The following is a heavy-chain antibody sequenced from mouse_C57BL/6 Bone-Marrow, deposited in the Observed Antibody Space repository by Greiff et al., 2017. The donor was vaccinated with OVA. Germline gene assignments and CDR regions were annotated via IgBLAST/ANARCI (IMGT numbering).Heavy chain of an antibody. V-gene: IGHV1-81*01. CDR3: ARRKYGNYVEAWFAY. Sequence: QVQLQQSGAELARPGASVKLSCKASGYTFTSYGISWVKQRTGQGLEWIGEIYPRSGNTYYNEKFKGKATLTADKSSSTAYMELRSLTSEDSAVYFCARRKYGNYVEAWFAYWGQGTLVTVSA. J-gene: IGHJ3*01. CDR1: GYTFTSYG. CDR2: IYPRSGNT. D-gene: IGHD2-1*01.